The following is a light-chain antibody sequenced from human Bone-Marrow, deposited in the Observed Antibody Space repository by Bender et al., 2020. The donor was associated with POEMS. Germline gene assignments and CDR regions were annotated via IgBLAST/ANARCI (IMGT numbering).Light chain of an antibody. CDR1: NIGSQR. Sequence: SYVLTQPPSVSVAPGQTARVTCGGNNIGSQREHWLQQQSGQAPVLDGYDDSDRLSGIPELFTGSHSGNTATLTISRVEAGDEADYYCQVWDSSSDHVVFGGGTKLTVL. CDR3: QVWDSSSDHVV. J-gene: IGLJ2*01. CDR2: DDS. V-gene: IGLV3-21*02.